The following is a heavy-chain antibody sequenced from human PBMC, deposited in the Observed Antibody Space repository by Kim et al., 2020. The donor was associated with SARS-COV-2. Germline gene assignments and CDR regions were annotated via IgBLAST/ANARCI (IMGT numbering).Heavy chain of an antibody. CDR1: GYTFTSYD. D-gene: IGHD6-19*01. Sequence: ASVKVSCKASGYTFTSYDINWARQATGQGLEWMGWMNPNSGNTGYAQKFQGRVTMTRNTSISTAYMELSSLRSEDTAVYYCARGQGAVAGGGMDVWGQGTTVTVSS. V-gene: IGHV1-8*01. CDR3: ARGQGAVAGGGMDV. J-gene: IGHJ6*02. CDR2: MNPNSGNT.